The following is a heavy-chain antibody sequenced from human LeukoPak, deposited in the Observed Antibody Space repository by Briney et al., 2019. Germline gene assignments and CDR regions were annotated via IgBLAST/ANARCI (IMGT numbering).Heavy chain of an antibody. CDR2: ISGSGGST. Sequence: GGSLRLSCAASGFTFSSYAMSWVRQAPGKGLEWVSAISGSGGSTYYADSVKGRFTISRDNSKNTLYLQMNSLRAEDTAVYYCASGKIRYYYDSSRPTSFDYWGQGTLVTVSS. CDR3: ASGKIRYYYDSSRPTSFDY. D-gene: IGHD3-22*01. V-gene: IGHV3-23*01. J-gene: IGHJ4*02. CDR1: GFTFSSYA.